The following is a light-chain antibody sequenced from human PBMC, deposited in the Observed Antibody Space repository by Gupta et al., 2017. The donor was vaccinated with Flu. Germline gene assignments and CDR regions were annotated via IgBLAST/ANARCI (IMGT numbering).Light chain of an antibody. CDR1: SLRSYS. Sequence: SSELTQDPAVSVALGQTVRITCQGDSLRSYSASWYQQTPGQAPVLVIYGENKRPSGIPDRFSGSRSGNTASLTITGAQAEDEADYYCNSRDSSGNHLWVFGGGTKLTVL. CDR3: NSRDSSGNHLWV. V-gene: IGLV3-19*01. J-gene: IGLJ3*02. CDR2: GEN.